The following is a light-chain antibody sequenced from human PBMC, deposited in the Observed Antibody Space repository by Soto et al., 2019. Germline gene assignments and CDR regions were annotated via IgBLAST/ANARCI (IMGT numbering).Light chain of an antibody. V-gene: IGKV1-39*01. CDR2: AAS. J-gene: IGKJ5*01. CDR1: QSISNY. Sequence: DIQMTQTPYSLYASLGDRVTITCRASQSISNYLNWYQQKPGKAPKLLIYAASTLQSGVPSRFSGSESGTDFTLTISSLQPEDFATYFCQQLNSYPITFGQGTRLEV. CDR3: QQLNSYPIT.